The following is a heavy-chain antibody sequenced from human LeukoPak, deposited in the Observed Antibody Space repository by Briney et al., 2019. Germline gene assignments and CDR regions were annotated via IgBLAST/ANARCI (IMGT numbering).Heavy chain of an antibody. CDR3: ARGDPLGNYYGMDV. CDR2: ISSSSSYI. Sequence: GGSLRLSCAASGFTFSSYSMNWVRQAPGKGLEWVSSISSSSSYIYYADSVKGRFTISRDNAKNSLYLQMNSLRAEDTAVYYCARGDPLGNYYGMDVWGQGTTVTVSS. J-gene: IGHJ6*02. CDR1: GFTFSSYS. V-gene: IGHV3-21*01. D-gene: IGHD7-27*01.